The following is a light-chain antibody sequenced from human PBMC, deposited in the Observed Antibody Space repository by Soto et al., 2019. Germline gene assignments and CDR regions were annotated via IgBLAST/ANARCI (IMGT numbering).Light chain of an antibody. Sequence: EIVMTQSPATLSVSPGDRATLSCRASQSVDNDLAWYQQKPGQPPRLLIYDASTRATGIPARFSGSQSGTEVTLTISSLLSEDFAVYFCQQYNNWPLTFGGGTKVETK. CDR1: QSVDND. CDR3: QQYNNWPLT. V-gene: IGKV3D-15*01. CDR2: DAS. J-gene: IGKJ4*01.